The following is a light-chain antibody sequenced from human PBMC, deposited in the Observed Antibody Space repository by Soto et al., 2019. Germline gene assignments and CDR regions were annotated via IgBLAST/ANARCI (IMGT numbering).Light chain of an antibody. Sequence: QLVLTQPPSASGTPGQRVTISCSGSSSNIGTNFVYWYQQLPGTAPKLLIYTNNQRPSGVPDRFSGSKSGTSASLAISGLRSEDEADYYCATWDDTLSAVLFGGGTKLTVL. V-gene: IGLV1-47*01. CDR1: SSNIGTNF. J-gene: IGLJ2*01. CDR3: ATWDDTLSAVL. CDR2: TNN.